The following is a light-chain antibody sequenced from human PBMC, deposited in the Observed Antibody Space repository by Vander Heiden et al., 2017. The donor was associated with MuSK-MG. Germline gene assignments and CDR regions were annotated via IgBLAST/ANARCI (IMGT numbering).Light chain of an antibody. CDR2: RNN. J-gene: IGLJ2*01. CDR1: SSNIGSNT. Sequence: QSVLTQPPSASGTPGQRVTIAWSGSSSNIGSNTVNWYHQPPGTAPNLLIYRNNQRPSGVPDRFSGSKSGTSASLAISGLQAEDAADYYCAAWDDSLNGVVFGGGTKLTVL. CDR3: AAWDDSLNGVV. V-gene: IGLV1-44*01.